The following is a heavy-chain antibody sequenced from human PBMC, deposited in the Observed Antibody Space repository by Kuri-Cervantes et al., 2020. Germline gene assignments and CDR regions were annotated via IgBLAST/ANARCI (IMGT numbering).Heavy chain of an antibody. D-gene: IGHD4-23*01. CDR3: AGEGVVTSAFDI. CDR2: ITPFNGNT. V-gene: IGHV1-45*02. Sequence: SVKVSCKASGYTFTYRYLHWVRQAPGQALEWMGWITPFNGNTKYSQKFQGRVTITRDTSASTAYMELSSLRSEDTAVYYCAGEGVVTSAFDIWGQGTMVTVSS. CDR1: GYTFTYRY. J-gene: IGHJ3*02.